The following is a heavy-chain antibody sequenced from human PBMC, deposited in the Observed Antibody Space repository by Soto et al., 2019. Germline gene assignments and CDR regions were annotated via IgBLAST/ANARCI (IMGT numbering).Heavy chain of an antibody. CDR2: INPSGGST. D-gene: IGHD1-1*01. V-gene: IGHV1-46*01. Sequence: ASVKVSCKASGYTFTSYHMHWVRQAPGQGLEWMGIINPSGGSTSYAQKFQGRVTMTRDTSTSTVYMELSSLRSEDTAVYYCARDGRSSGGTTVYYYYYYGMDVWGQGTTVTV. CDR1: GYTFTSYH. J-gene: IGHJ6*02. CDR3: ARDGRSSGGTTVYYYYYYGMDV.